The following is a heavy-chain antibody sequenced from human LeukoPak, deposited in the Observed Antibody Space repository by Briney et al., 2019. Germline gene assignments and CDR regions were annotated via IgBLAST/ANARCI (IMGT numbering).Heavy chain of an antibody. CDR3: VRGNSYYFDS. V-gene: IGHV5-51*01. Sequence: GESLKISCKGSGYTFNNHCHGWVRQMPGKGLEWMRIIYPCDSDTTYIPSFQGQVTISADKSISTAYLQWSGLKASDTAMYYCVRGNSYYFDSWGQGTLVSVSS. CDR1: GYTFNNHC. CDR2: IYPCDSDT. J-gene: IGHJ4*02. D-gene: IGHD4-23*01.